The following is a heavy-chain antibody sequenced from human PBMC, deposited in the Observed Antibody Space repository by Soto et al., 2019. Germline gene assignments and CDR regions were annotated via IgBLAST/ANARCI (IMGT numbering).Heavy chain of an antibody. CDR2: ISYDGTNK. Sequence: GGSLRLSCTASGFTFSTYAMHWVRQAPGKGLEWVAVISYDGTNKYYADSVKGRFTISRDNSKNTLYLQMTSLRPEDTAVYYCARGLMTTVTNDAFDIWGQGTMVTVSS. CDR3: ARGLMTTVTNDAFDI. V-gene: IGHV3-30-3*01. D-gene: IGHD4-4*01. CDR1: GFTFSTYA. J-gene: IGHJ3*02.